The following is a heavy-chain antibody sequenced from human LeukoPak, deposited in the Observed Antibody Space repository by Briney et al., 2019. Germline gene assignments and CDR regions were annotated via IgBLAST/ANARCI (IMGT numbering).Heavy chain of an antibody. D-gene: IGHD2-21*01. CDR3: AKSRIVAAGSLATSGY. Sequence: GGSLRLSCAASGFTFSSYAMSWVRQAPGKGLEWVSAISGSGGSTYYADSVKGRFTISRDNSKNTLYLQMNSLRAEDAAVYYCAKSRIVAAGSLATSGYWGQGTLVTVSS. CDR2: ISGSGGST. J-gene: IGHJ4*02. CDR1: GFTFSSYA. V-gene: IGHV3-23*01.